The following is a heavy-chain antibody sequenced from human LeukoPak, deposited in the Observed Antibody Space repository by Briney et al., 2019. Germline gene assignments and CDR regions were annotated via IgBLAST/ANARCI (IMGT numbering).Heavy chain of an antibody. V-gene: IGHV4-4*07. J-gene: IGHJ3*02. CDR2: IYTSGST. CDR1: GGSISSYY. D-gene: IGHD6-6*01. Sequence: SETLSLTCIVSGGSISSYYWSWIRQPAGNGLEWIGRIYTSGSTNYNPSLKSRVTMSVDTSKNQFSLKLSSVTAADTAVYYCARVTYSSSSMSLDAFDIWGQGTMVTVS. CDR3: ARVTYSSSSMSLDAFDI.